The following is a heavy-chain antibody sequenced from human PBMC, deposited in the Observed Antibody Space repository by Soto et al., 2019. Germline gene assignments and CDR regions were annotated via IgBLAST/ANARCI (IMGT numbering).Heavy chain of an antibody. J-gene: IGHJ4*02. CDR1: SFTFGDYA. CDR3: TKGYTTSCFAHFDY. CDR2: ISWDSGNI. Sequence: EVQLVESGGGLVQPGRSLRLSCAASSFTFGDYAMHWVRQTTGKGLEWVSCISWDSGNIVYVDSVEGRFTISRDNAKNSLFLQMNSLRPEDTAFYYCTKGYTTSCFAHFDYWGQGALVTVSS. D-gene: IGHD2-2*01. V-gene: IGHV3-9*01.